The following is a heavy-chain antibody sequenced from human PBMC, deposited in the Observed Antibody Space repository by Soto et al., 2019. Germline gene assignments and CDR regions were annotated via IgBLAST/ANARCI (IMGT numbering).Heavy chain of an antibody. CDR1: GGSISSSSYY. V-gene: IGHV4-39*01. D-gene: IGHD5-12*01. CDR3: ARSMATID. Sequence: QLQLQESGPGLVKPSETLSLTCTVSGGSISSSSYYWGWIRQPPGKGLEWIGSIYYSGSTYYNPSHKRRVTISVDTSKNRVSQNLSSVTAADTAVYYCARSMATIDWGQGTLVTVSS. J-gene: IGHJ4*02. CDR2: IYYSGST.